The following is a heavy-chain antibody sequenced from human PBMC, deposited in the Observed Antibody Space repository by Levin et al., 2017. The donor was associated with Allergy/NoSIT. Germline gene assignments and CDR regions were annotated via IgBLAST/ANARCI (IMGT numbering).Heavy chain of an antibody. CDR3: ARRDYYTPNYYPY. D-gene: IGHD3-3*01. CDR1: GYSFTDYW. CDR2: IYSGDSDT. J-gene: IGHJ4*02. V-gene: IGHV5-51*01. Sequence: PGESLKISCKGSGYSFTDYWIGWVRQMPGTGLEWMGIIYSGDSDTRYSPSFQGQVTISADKSISTAYLQWSSLKASDTAMYYCARRDYYTPNYYPYWGQGTLVTVSS.